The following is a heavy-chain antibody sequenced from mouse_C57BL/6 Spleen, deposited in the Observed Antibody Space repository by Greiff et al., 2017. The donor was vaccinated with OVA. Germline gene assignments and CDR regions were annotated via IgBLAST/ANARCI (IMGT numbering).Heavy chain of an antibody. J-gene: IGHJ4*01. D-gene: IGHD1-1*01. V-gene: IGHV1-53*01. Sequence: QVQLQQPGTELVKPGASVKLSCKASGYTFTSYWMHWVKQRPGQGLEWIGNINPSNGGTNYNEKFKSKATLTVDKSSSTAYMQLSSLTSEDSSVYYCAREENYYGSSYAMDYWGQGTSVTVSS. CDR2: INPSNGGT. CDR3: AREENYYGSSYAMDY. CDR1: GYTFTSYW.